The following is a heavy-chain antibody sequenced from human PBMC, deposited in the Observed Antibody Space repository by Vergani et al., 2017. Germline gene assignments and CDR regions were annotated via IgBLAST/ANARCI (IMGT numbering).Heavy chain of an antibody. CDR1: GGSISSSNW. CDR3: ARDRRGPMIAAAGRRSYYYYGMDV. D-gene: IGHD6-13*01. V-gene: IGHV4-4*03. CDR2: IYHSGST. J-gene: IGHJ6*02. Sequence: QVQLPESGPGLVKPPGTLSLTCAVSGGSISSSNWWSWVRQPPGKGLEWIGEIYHSGSTNYNPSLKSRVTISVDKSKNQFSLKLSSVTAADTAVYYCARDRRGPMIAAAGRRSYYYYGMDVWGQGTTVTVSS.